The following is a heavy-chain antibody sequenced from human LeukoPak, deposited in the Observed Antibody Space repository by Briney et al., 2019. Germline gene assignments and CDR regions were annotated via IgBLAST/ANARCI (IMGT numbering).Heavy chain of an antibody. CDR2: IRYDGSNK. Sequence: PGGSLRLSCAASGFTFSSYGFHWVRQAPGKGLEWVAFIRYDGSNKYYADSVKGRFTISRDNSKNTLYLQMNSLRAEDTAVYYCAKDYDILTGYIFGGDYWGQGTLVTVSS. CDR3: AKDYDILTGYIFGGDY. D-gene: IGHD3-9*01. V-gene: IGHV3-30*02. CDR1: GFTFSSYG. J-gene: IGHJ4*02.